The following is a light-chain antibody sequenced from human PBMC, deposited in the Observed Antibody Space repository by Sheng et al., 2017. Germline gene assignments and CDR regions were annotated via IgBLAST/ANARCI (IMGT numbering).Light chain of an antibody. CDR2: WAS. CDR1: RNLLHRSDNKNR. J-gene: IGKJ2*01. Sequence: DIVMTQSPDSLPVSLGERATINCTSSRNLLHRSDNKNRLAWYQQKPGQPPKLLISWASTRESGVPDRFSGSGSGTDFTLTISSLLPDDVAVYFCQQYSNSPFTFGQGTKLEIK. CDR3: QQYSNSPFT. V-gene: IGKV4-1*01.